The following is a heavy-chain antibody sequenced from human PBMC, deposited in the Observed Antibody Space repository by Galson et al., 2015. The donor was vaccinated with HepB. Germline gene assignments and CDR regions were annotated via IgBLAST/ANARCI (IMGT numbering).Heavy chain of an antibody. D-gene: IGHD6-13*01. CDR1: GFTFSSYW. V-gene: IGHV3-74*01. Sequence: SLRLSCAASGFTFSSYWMYWVRQVPGEGLVWVSRISNDGSSISYADSVKGRFTISRDNAKNTLYLQMSSLRAEDTAVYYCTRTRYSSPRWDWYFDLWGRGTLVTVSS. CDR3: TRTRYSSPRWDWYFDL. CDR2: ISNDGSSI. J-gene: IGHJ2*01.